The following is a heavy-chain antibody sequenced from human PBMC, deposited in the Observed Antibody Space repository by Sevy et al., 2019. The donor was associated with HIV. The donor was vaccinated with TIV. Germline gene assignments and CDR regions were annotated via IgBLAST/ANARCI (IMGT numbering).Heavy chain of an antibody. V-gene: IGHV3-43D*03. Sequence: GGSLRLSCAASGFTFDDYAMHWVRQAPGKGLEWVSLISWDGGSTYYADSVKGRFTISRDNSKNSLYLQMNSLRAEDTALYYSAKDIAAAGTYYYYDYGMDVWDQGTTVTVSS. CDR1: GFTFDDYA. D-gene: IGHD6-13*01. J-gene: IGHJ6*02. CDR3: AKDIAAAGTYYYYDYGMDV. CDR2: ISWDGGST.